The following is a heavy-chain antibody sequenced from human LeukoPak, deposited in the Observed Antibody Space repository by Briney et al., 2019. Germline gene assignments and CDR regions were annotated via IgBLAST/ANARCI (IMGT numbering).Heavy chain of an antibody. J-gene: IGHJ4*02. CDR3: AKRRVVIRVILVGFHKEAYYLDS. V-gene: IGHV3-23*01. CDR2: INSKGGGT. D-gene: IGHD2-21*01. Sequence: GGSPRPPCAVFGITLNNYVNSWGRPAPGKGLEGVAGINSKGGGTNYADSVKGRFIISRDNVKNTLYLQMNSLTAEDTAVYFCAKRRVVIRVILVGFHKEAYYLDSWGQGALVTVSS. CDR1: GITLNNYV.